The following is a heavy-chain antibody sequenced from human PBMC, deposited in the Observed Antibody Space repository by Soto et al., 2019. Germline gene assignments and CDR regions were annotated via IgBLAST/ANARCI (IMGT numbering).Heavy chain of an antibody. Sequence: EVQLVESVGGLVKPGGSLRLSCAASGFTFSSYSMNWVRQSPGKGLEWVSSISCSSSYIYYADSVKGRFTISRDNAKNSLYLQMNSLRAEDTDVYYCARDDQAYGYYESPAFDIWGQGTMVTVSS. CDR2: ISCSSSYI. D-gene: IGHD4-17*01. CDR3: ARDDQAYGYYESPAFDI. J-gene: IGHJ3*02. CDR1: GFTFSSYS. V-gene: IGHV3-21*01.